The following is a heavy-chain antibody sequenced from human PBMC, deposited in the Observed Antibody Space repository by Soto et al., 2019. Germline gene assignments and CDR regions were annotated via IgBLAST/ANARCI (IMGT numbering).Heavy chain of an antibody. V-gene: IGHV4-30-2*01. CDR3: VRDRYSSSGWFDP. D-gene: IGHD3-10*01. CDR1: GDSYSISTYS. Sequence: PSETLSLTCNMSGDSYSISTYSWSWIRQPPGKALQWIGFIYQSGVTSYNPSLASRVSISLDRSNNQCSLKLKSVTPEDTAVYYCVRDRYSSSGWFDPWGQGTPVTVSS. CDR2: IYQSGVT. J-gene: IGHJ5*02.